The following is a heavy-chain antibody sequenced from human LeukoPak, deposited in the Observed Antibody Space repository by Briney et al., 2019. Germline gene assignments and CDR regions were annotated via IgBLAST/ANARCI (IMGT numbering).Heavy chain of an antibody. CDR1: GFTLSSYE. J-gene: IGHJ4*02. CDR3: ARGRTGTIFDY. CDR2: ISSGGGTI. D-gene: IGHD1-7*01. Sequence: GGSLRLSCAASGFTLSSYEMNWVRQAPGKGLEWVSYISSGGGTIYYSDSVKGRFTISRDNAKNSLYLQMNSLRAEDTAVYYCARGRTGTIFDYWGQGTLVTVSS. V-gene: IGHV3-48*03.